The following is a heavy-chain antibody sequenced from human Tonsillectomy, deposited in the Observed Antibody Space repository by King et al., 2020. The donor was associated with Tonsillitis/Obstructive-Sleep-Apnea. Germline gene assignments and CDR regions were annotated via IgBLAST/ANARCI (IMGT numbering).Heavy chain of an antibody. V-gene: IGHV4-59*01. J-gene: IGHJ4*02. CDR2: IYYSGKT. CDR3: ARVGQIDYSRSGGYFDY. D-gene: IGHD6-6*01. Sequence: QLQESGPGLVKPSETLSLTCTVSGASITNYYWSWIRQPPGKGLEWIGYIYYSGKTNYNPSLKSRVTISVDTSKKQFSLKRRSVTAADTAVYYWARVGQIDYSRSGGYFDYWGQGTLVTVSS. CDR1: GASITNYY.